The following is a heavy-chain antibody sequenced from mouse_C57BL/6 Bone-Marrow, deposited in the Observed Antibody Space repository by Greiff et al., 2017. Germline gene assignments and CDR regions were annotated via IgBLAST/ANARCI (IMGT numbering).Heavy chain of an antibody. CDR2: ISSGSSTI. J-gene: IGHJ3*01. V-gene: IGHV5-17*01. Sequence: EVQVVESGGGLVKPGGSLKLSCAASGFTFSDYGMHWVRQAPEKGLEWVAYISSGSSTIYYADTVKGRFTISRDNAKNTLFLQMTSLRSEDTAMYYCARTGFAYWGQGTLVTVSA. CDR1: GFTFSDYG. CDR3: ARTGFAY.